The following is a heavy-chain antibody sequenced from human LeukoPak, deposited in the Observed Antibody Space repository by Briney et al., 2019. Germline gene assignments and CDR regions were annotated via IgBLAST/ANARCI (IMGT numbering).Heavy chain of an antibody. CDR3: ARDRGALRYFDWLPHDAFDI. J-gene: IGHJ3*02. V-gene: IGHV7-4-1*02. CDR1: GYTFTSYA. Sequence: ASVKVSCKASGYTFTSYAMNWVRQAPGQGLEWMGWINTNTGNPTYAQGFTGRFVFSLDTSVSTAYLQISSLKAEDTAMYYCARDRGALRYFDWLPHDAFDIWGQGTMVTVSS. CDR2: INTNTGNP. D-gene: IGHD3-9*01.